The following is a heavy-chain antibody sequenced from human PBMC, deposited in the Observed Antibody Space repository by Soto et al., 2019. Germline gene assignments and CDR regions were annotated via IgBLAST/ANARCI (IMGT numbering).Heavy chain of an antibody. D-gene: IGHD5-12*01. J-gene: IGHJ6*02. CDR2: IWYDGSNK. CDR1: GFTFSSYG. CDR3: AREMATTHYYYYYGMDV. V-gene: IGHV3-33*01. Sequence: QVQLVESGGGVVQPGRSLRLSCAASGFTFSSYGMHWVRQAPGKGLEWVAVIWYDGSNKYYADSVKGRFTISRDNSKNTLYLQMNSLRAEDTAVYYCAREMATTHYYYYYGMDVWGQGTTVTVS.